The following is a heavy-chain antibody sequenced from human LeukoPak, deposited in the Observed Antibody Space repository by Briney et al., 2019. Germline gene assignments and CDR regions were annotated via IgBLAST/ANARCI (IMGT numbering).Heavy chain of an antibody. CDR3: ARDQFPGYCSSTSCPPYNWFDP. V-gene: IGHV4-59*01. J-gene: IGHJ5*02. CDR2: ISESGST. Sequence: SETLSLTCTVSGGSISFYHWSWIRQSPGKELEWIGDISESGSTNYMPSLKSRVTISVDTSNQFSLKLSSVTAADTAVYYCARDQFPGYCSSTSCPPYNWFDPWGQGTLVTVSS. CDR1: GGSISFYH. D-gene: IGHD2-2*01.